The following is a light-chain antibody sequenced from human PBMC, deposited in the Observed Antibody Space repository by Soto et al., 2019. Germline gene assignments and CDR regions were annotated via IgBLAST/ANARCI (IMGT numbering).Light chain of an antibody. CDR3: KQYDNWPWT. Sequence: ETLLTQSPATLSMSPGETATLSCRASQSVSNSLAWYRQRPGQPPSLLIYATSTRATGVPARFTGSGSGTDFTLTIRSLQSEDFAVYYCKQYDNWPWTFGQGTKVDIK. CDR1: QSVSNS. V-gene: IGKV3-15*01. CDR2: ATS. J-gene: IGKJ1*01.